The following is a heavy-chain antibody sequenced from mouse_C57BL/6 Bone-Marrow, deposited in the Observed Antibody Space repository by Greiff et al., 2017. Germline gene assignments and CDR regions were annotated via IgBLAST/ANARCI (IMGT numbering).Heavy chain of an antibody. CDR1: GFTFSSYA. CDR2: ISDGGSYT. Sequence: EVKLMESGGGLVKPGGSLKLSCAASGFTFSSYAMSWVRQTPEKRLEWVATISDGGSYTYYPDNVKGRFTISRDNAKNNLYLQMSHLKSEDTARYYCARDRGQLRLNYFDYWGQGTTLTVSS. V-gene: IGHV5-4*01. D-gene: IGHD3-2*02. CDR3: ARDRGQLRLNYFDY. J-gene: IGHJ2*01.